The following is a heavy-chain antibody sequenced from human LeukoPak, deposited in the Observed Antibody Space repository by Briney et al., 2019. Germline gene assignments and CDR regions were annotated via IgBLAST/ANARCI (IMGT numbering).Heavy chain of an antibody. CDR2: IIPIFGTA. D-gene: IGHD2-2*01. CDR1: GGTFSSYA. CDR3: ATQRRPQSPFDY. V-gene: IGHV1-69*13. J-gene: IGHJ4*02. Sequence: SVKVSXKASGGTFSSYAISWVRQAPGQGLEWMGGIIPIFGTANYAQKFQGRVTITADESTSTAYMELSSLRSEDTAVYYCATQRRPQSPFDYWGQGTLVTVSS.